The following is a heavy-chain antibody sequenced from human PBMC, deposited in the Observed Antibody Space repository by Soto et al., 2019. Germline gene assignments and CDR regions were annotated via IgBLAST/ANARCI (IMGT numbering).Heavy chain of an antibody. J-gene: IGHJ6*02. CDR2: ISSSGSNK. D-gene: IGHD3-10*02. CDR3: ASMFSSMDV. Sequence: PVGSLRLSCASSVFTFSSYEMNCVRESPGKGLEWVSYISSSGSNKYYADSVKGRFTISRDNAKKSLSLQMNSLRAEDTAIYYCASMFSSMDVWGQGTTVTVSS. CDR1: VFTFSSYE. V-gene: IGHV3-48*03.